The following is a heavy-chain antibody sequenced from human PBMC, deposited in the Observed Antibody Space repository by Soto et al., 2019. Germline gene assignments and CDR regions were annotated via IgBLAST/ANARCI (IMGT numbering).Heavy chain of an antibody. J-gene: IGHJ6*03. CDR3: ARTYYDILSTYYPWNYYYYLDV. Sequence: QVQLQESGPGLVKPSETLSLTCTVSGGSISGNYWSWIRQPPGKGLEWIGYIYYSGSTNYNPSLKSRVTISVDTSKNQFSLRLSSVTAADTAVYYCARTYYDILSTYYPWNYYYYLDVWGKGTTVTVSS. CDR1: GGSISGNY. D-gene: IGHD3-9*01. V-gene: IGHV4-59*01. CDR2: IYYSGST.